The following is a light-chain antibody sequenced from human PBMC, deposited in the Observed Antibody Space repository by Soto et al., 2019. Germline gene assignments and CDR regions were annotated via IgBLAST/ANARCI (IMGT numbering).Light chain of an antibody. CDR2: AAS. V-gene: IGKV1-39*01. CDR1: QSISTH. CDR3: QQCYTTPGS. J-gene: IGKJ1*01. Sequence: DIQMTQSPSSLSASVGDRVTIACRASQSISTHLNWYQQKPGNAPKLLIYAASSLRSGVPARFSGSGSGTDFTLTISSLQPEDFATYSCQQCYTTPGSFGQGTKVEIK.